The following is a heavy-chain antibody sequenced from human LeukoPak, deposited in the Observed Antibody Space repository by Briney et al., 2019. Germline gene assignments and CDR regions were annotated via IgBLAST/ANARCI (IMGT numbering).Heavy chain of an antibody. CDR3: ARATAENDH. CDR1: GYTFTGYY. CDR2: LNPKTGGT. V-gene: IGHV1-2*02. Sequence: GASVKVSCKASGYTFTGYYLHWVRQAPGQGLEWMRWLNPKTGGTRYAQTFQGRVTMTRVTSISTVNMELSRLTSDDTAVYYCARATAENDHWGQGTLVTVSS. J-gene: IGHJ4*02.